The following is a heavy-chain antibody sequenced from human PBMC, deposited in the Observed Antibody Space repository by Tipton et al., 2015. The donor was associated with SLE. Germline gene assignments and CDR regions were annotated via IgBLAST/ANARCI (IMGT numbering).Heavy chain of an antibody. CDR2: ISGSGGST. J-gene: IGHJ4*02. Sequence: SLRLSCAASGFTFSSYAMSWVRQAPGKGLEWVSAISGSGGSTYYADSVKGRFTISRDNSKNTLYLQMNSLRAEDTAVYYCARSLYSSSSAGGYWGQGTLVTVSS. CDR1: GFTFSSYA. D-gene: IGHD6-6*01. CDR3: ARSLYSSSSAGGY. V-gene: IGHV3-23*01.